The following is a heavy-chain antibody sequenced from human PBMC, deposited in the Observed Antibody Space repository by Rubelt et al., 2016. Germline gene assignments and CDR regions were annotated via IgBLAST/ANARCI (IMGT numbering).Heavy chain of an antibody. V-gene: IGHV4-39*07. Sequence: QLQLQESGPGLVKPSETLSLTCTVSGGSISSSSYYWGWIRQPPGKGLEWIGSIYYSGSTYYKPSLKSRVTISVDTSKNQFSLKLSSVTAADTAVYYCIYDSSGYNGGIEYFQHWGQGTLVTVSS. D-gene: IGHD3-22*01. J-gene: IGHJ1*01. CDR3: IYDSSGYNGGIEYFQH. CDR1: GGSISSSSYY. CDR2: IYYSGST.